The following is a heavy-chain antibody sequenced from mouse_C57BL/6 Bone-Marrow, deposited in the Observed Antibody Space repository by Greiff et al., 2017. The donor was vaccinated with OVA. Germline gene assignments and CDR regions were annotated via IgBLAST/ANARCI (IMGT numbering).Heavy chain of an antibody. CDR3: ARTGVGRGYYFDY. V-gene: IGHV2-2*01. CDR1: GFSLTSYG. Sequence: VKLMESGPGLVQPSQSLSITCTVSGFSLTSYGVHWVRQSPGKGLEWLGVIRSGGGRDYNAAFISSMSISKDNSKSQVFFKMNSRQADDTAIYYCARTGVGRGYYFDYWGQGTTLTVSS. J-gene: IGHJ2*01. D-gene: IGHD4-1*01. CDR2: IRSGGGR.